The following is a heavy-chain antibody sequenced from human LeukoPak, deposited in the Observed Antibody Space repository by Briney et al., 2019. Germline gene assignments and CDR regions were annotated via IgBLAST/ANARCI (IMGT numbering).Heavy chain of an antibody. V-gene: IGHV5-51*01. CDR1: GYSFTSYW. CDR3: ARGRRVVPAATIRVWGNWFDP. Sequence: GESLKISCKGSGYSFTSYWIGWVRQMPGKGLEWMGIIYPGASDPRYSPSFQGQVPISADKSIRPAYLQWSSLKASDTAMYYCARGRRVVPAATIRVWGNWFDPWGQGTLVTVSS. J-gene: IGHJ5*02. CDR2: IYPGASDP. D-gene: IGHD2-2*01.